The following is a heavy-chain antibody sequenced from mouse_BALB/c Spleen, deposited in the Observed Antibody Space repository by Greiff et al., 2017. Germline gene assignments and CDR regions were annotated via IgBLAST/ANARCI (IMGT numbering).Heavy chain of an antibody. Sequence: EVQLQQSGTVLARPGASVKMSCKASGYSLTSYWMYWVNQRPGQGLEWIGAIYPGNGDTSYNQKFKGKAKLTAVTSTSTAYMELSSLTNEDSAVYYCTHYDYDSFDYWGQGTTLTVSS. D-gene: IGHD2-4*01. J-gene: IGHJ2*01. CDR2: IYPGNGDT. V-gene: IGHV1-5*01. CDR3: THYDYDSFDY. CDR1: GYSLTSYW.